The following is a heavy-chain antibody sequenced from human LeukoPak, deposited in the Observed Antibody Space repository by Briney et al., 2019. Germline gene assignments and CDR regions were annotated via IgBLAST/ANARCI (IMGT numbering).Heavy chain of an antibody. CDR2: IRDSGGRT. CDR1: GVTLSKYG. Sequence: GGSLRLSCAVSGVTLSKYGMSWVRQAPGKGLEWVAGIRDSGGRTNYADSVKGRFAISRDNPKNTLYLQMNSLRAEDTAVYFCAKRGVVIRVILVGFHKEAYYFDSWGQGALVTVSS. J-gene: IGHJ4*02. D-gene: IGHD3-22*01. V-gene: IGHV3-23*01. CDR3: AKRGVVIRVILVGFHKEAYYFDS.